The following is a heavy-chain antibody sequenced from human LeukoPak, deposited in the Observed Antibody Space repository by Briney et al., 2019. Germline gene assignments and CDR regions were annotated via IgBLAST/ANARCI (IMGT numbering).Heavy chain of an antibody. CDR2: IYHSGST. Sequence: PSQTLSLTCTVSGGSISSGGYYWSWIRQPPGKGLEWIGYIYHSGSTYYNPSLKSRVTISVDRSKNQFSLKLSSVTAADTAVYYCARGITERGYSYETFDYWGQGTLVTVSS. J-gene: IGHJ4*02. CDR3: ARGITERGYSYETFDY. CDR1: GGSISSGGYY. D-gene: IGHD5-18*01. V-gene: IGHV4-30-2*01.